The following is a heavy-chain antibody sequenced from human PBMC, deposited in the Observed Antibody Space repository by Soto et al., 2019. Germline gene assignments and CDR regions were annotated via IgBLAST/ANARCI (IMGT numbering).Heavy chain of an antibody. CDR2: IHSSGGT. CDR3: ELLAEAATGHTDFDF. D-gene: IGHD2-15*01. CDR1: GASITSRNYF. J-gene: IGHJ4*02. Sequence: PSETLSLTCTVSGASITSRNYFWGWIRQPPGKGLEFVGSIHSSGGTSYNPSLKSRVTVSVDLSNSHFSLSLKSLTATDTAVSYSELLAEAATGHTDFDFWGQVTLVTVSS. V-gene: IGHV4-39*02.